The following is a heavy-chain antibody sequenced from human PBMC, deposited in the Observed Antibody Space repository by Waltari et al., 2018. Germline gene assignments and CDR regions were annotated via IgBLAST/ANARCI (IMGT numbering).Heavy chain of an antibody. D-gene: IGHD6-6*01. J-gene: IGHJ4*02. CDR1: GYSISSGYY. CDR2: IYHSVST. Sequence: QVQLQESGPGLVKPSETLSLTCAVSGYSISSGYYWGWIRQPPGKGLEWIGSIYHSVSTYYNPSLKSRVTISVDTSKNQFSLKLSSVTAADTAVYYCARFDSSSSDYWGQGTLVTVSS. CDR3: ARFDSSSSDY. V-gene: IGHV4-38-2*01.